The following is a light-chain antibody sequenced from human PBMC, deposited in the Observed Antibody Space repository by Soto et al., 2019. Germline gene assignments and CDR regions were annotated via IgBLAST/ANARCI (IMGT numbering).Light chain of an antibody. V-gene: IGLV2-14*01. CDR3: SSYTSSSTL. CDR2: GVS. CDR1: SSDVGRYNY. Sequence: QSVLTQPASVSGSPGQSITISCTGTSSDVGRYNYVSWYQQHPGKAPKLMIYGVSNRPSGVSNRFSGSKSDNTASLTISGLQADDEADYYCSSYTSSSTLFGGGTKLTVL. J-gene: IGLJ2*01.